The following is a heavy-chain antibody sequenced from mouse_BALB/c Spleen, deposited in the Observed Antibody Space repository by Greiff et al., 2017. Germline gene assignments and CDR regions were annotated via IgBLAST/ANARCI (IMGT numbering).Heavy chain of an antibody. CDR2: IYPGNSDT. CDR3: TRSDYYGSSYAMDY. V-gene: IGHV1-5*01. CDR1: GYTFTSYW. Sequence: EVKVVESGTVLARPGASVKMSCKASGYTFTSYWMHWVKQRPGQGLEWIGAIYPGNSDTSYNQKFKGKAKLTAVTSTSTAYMELSSLTNEDSAVYYCTRSDYYGSSYAMDYWGQGTSVTVSS. J-gene: IGHJ4*01. D-gene: IGHD1-1*01.